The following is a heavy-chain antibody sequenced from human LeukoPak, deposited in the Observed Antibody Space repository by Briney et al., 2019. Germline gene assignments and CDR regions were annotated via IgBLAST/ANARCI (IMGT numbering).Heavy chain of an antibody. CDR2: ISGSGGST. J-gene: IGHJ6*03. D-gene: IGHD6-6*01. V-gene: IGHV3-23*01. CDR1: EFTFSSYA. CDR3: AKGGSSSFHYYYYMDV. Sequence: PGGSLRLSCAASEFTFSSYAMSWVRQAPGKGLEWVSAISGSGGSTYYADSVKGRFTISRDNSKNTLYLQMNSLRAEDTAVYYCAKGGSSSFHYYYYMDVRGKGTTVTVSS.